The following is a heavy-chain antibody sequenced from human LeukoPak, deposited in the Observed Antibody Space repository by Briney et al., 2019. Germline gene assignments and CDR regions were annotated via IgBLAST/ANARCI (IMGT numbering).Heavy chain of an antibody. CDR2: IYTSGST. V-gene: IGHV4-61*02. CDR3: ARASYSSSLTLDY. CDR1: GGSVSSGDYY. J-gene: IGHJ4*02. Sequence: SETLSLTCTVSGGSVSSGDYYWRWIRQPAGKGLEWTGRIYTSGSTSYSPSLKSRVTISLDTSKNQFSLRLSSVTAADTAVYYCARASYSSSLTLDYWGQGTLVTVSS. D-gene: IGHD6-13*01.